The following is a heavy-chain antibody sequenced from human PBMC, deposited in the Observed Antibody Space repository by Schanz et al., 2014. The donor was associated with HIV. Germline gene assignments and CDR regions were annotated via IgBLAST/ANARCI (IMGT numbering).Heavy chain of an antibody. CDR2: NRRENRYI. CDR3: ARLYYDSWGGKDEYYFDY. J-gene: IGHJ4*02. Sequence: EVQLVESGGGLVKPGGSLRLSCAGSGFTFSTYSMNWVRRAPGKGLEWPPPNRRENRYIYYADSVKGRFTISRDNAKNSLYLQMNRLRAEDTAVYYCARLYYDSWGGKDEYYFDYWGQGTLVTVSS. V-gene: IGHV3-21*01. CDR1: GFTFSTYS. D-gene: IGHD3-3*01.